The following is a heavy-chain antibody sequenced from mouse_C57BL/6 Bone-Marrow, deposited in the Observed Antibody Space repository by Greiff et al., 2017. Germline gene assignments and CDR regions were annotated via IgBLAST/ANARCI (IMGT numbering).Heavy chain of an antibody. V-gene: IGHV1-75*01. CDR1: GYTFTDYY. Sequence: QVQLKESGPELVKPGASVKISCKASGYTFTDYYINWVKQRPGQGLEWIGWIFPGSGSTYYNEKFKGKATLTVDKSSSTAYMLLSSLTSEDSAVYVCARYPNWDVGAWFAYWGQGTLVTVSA. CDR2: IFPGSGST. D-gene: IGHD4-1*01. CDR3: ARYPNWDVGAWFAY. J-gene: IGHJ3*01.